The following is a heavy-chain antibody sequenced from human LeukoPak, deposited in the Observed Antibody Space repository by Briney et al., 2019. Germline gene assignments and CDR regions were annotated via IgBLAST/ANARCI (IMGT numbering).Heavy chain of an antibody. V-gene: IGHV1-69*05. CDR3: ARVTAFPRGYFDY. CDR1: GGTFSSYA. Sequence: SVKVSCKASGGTFSSYAISWVRQAPGQGLEWMGGIIPIFGTANYAQKFQGRVTITTDESTSTAYMELCSLRSEDTAVYYCARVTAFPRGYFDYWGQGTLVTVSS. CDR2: IIPIFGTA. J-gene: IGHJ4*02. D-gene: IGHD2-21*02.